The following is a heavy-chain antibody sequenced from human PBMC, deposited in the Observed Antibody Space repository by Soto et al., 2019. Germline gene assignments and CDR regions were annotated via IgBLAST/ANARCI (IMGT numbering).Heavy chain of an antibody. CDR1: GGSINSGGYY. CDR3: ARGPLLGLCMDV. J-gene: IGHJ6*02. D-gene: IGHD3-16*01. Sequence: SETLSLTCSVSGGSINSGGYYWSWFRQHPGKGLEWIGYIYYSGSTYYNPSLKSRLTISLDTSKNQFSLKLSSVTAADTAVYNCARGPLLGLCMDVWGQGTTVTVSS. CDR2: IYYSGST. V-gene: IGHV4-31*03.